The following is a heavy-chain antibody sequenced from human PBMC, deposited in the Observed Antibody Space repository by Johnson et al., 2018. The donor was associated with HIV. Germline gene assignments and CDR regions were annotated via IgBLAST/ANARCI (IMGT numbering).Heavy chain of an antibody. Sequence: VQLVESGGGVVQPGRSLRLSCAASAFTFSSNDMKWVRQAPGKGLEWVSRINSDGSSTSYADSVKGRFTISRDNAKNTLYLQMNSLRAEDTAVYYCARAREVYYLDAFDIWGQGTMVTVSS. D-gene: IGHD3-22*01. J-gene: IGHJ3*02. CDR1: AFTFSSND. CDR2: INSDGSST. V-gene: IGHV3-74*02. CDR3: ARAREVYYLDAFDI.